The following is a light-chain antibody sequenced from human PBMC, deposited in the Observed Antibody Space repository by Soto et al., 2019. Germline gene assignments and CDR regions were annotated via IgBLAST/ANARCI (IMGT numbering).Light chain of an antibody. V-gene: IGLV2-14*02. CDR2: EVS. CDR1: SSDVGSYNL. J-gene: IGLJ1*01. Sequence: QSALTQPASVSGSPGQSITISCTGTSSDVGSYNLVSWYQQYPGKAPKLMIYEVSYRPSGVSNRFSGSKSGSTASLPISGLQAADEADYYCSSFTTSSTRVFGTGTKLTVL. CDR3: SSFTTSSTRV.